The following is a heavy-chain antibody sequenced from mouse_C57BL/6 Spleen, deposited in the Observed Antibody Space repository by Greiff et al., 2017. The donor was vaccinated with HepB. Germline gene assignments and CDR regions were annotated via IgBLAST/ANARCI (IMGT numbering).Heavy chain of an antibody. CDR3: AREGNYYYYAMDY. D-gene: IGHD2-1*01. CDR1: GYSITSGYY. J-gene: IGHJ4*01. Sequence: EVQLQESGPGLVKPSQSLSLTCSVTGYSITSGYYWNWIRQFPGNKLEWMGYISYDGSNNYNPSLKNRISITRDTSKNQFFLKLNSVTTEDTATYYCAREGNYYYYAMDYWGQGTSVTVSS. V-gene: IGHV3-6*01. CDR2: ISYDGSN.